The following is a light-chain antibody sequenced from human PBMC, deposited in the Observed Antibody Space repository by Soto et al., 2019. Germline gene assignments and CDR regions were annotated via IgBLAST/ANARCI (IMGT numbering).Light chain of an antibody. CDR2: GAS. Sequence: EIEMTQSPATLSLAPGERVTLSCRASESVSTNLAWYQQKAGQAPRLLIYGASTRATGIPARFSGSGSGTEFTLTISSLQSEDFAVYYCQQYSIWPPTFGQGTKVDIK. V-gene: IGKV3-15*01. CDR3: QQYSIWPPT. J-gene: IGKJ1*01. CDR1: ESVSTN.